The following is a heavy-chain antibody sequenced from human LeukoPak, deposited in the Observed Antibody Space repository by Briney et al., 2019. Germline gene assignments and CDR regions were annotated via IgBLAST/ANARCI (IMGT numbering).Heavy chain of an antibody. CDR1: GGSISSYY. CDR2: IYYSGST. CDR3: ARVGGMVTTYYYYYMDV. D-gene: IGHD5-18*01. V-gene: IGHV4-59*01. Sequence: PSETLSLTCTVSGGSISSYYWSWIRQPPGKGLEWIGYIYYSGSTNYNPSLKSRVTMSVDTSKNQFSLKLSSVTAADTAVYYCARVGGMVTTYYYYYMDVWGKGTTVTVSS. J-gene: IGHJ6*03.